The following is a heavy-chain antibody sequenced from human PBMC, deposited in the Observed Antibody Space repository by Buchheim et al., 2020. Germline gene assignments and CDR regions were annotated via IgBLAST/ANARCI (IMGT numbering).Heavy chain of an antibody. V-gene: IGHV3-23*01. CDR3: VRDPSQASFWYFDF. D-gene: IGHD3-3*01. Sequence: EVQVLESGGGMVQPGGSLRLSCAASGFPFNNFAFSWVRQAPGKGLEWVSAISGGGGSTYHAESVRGRFTISRDNFKNTVYLQMNSLRAEDTAMYFCVRDPSQASFWYFDFWGQGTL. CDR1: GFPFNNFA. J-gene: IGHJ4*02. CDR2: ISGGGGST.